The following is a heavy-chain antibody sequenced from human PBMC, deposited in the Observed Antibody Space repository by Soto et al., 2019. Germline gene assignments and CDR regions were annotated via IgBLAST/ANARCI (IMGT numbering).Heavy chain of an antibody. Sequence: GGSLRLSCAASGFTFSSYSMNWVRQAPGKGLEWVSSISSSSSYIYYPDSVKGRFTISRDNAKNSLYLQMNSLRAEDTAVYYCAREAARAYYGMDVWGQGTTVTVSS. CDR1: GFTFSSYS. CDR2: ISSSSSYI. CDR3: AREAARAYYGMDV. V-gene: IGHV3-21*01. J-gene: IGHJ6*02. D-gene: IGHD6-6*01.